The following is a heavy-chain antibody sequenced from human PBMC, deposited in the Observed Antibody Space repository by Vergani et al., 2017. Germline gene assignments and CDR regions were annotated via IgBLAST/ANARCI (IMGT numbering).Heavy chain of an antibody. J-gene: IGHJ1*01. CDR1: GYTFTSYY. CDR2: INPSGGST. Sequence: QVQLVQSGAEVKKPGASVKVSCKASGYTFTSYYMHWVRQAPGQGLEWMGIINPSGGSTSYAQKFQGRVTMTRDTSTSTVYMELSSLRSEDTAVYYCARDRKAVNYYDSSGLSYFQHWGQGTLVTVSS. D-gene: IGHD3-22*01. V-gene: IGHV1-46*01. CDR3: ARDRKAVNYYDSSGLSYFQH.